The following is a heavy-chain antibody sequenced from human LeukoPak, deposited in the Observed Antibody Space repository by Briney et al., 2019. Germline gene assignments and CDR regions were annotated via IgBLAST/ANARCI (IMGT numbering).Heavy chain of an antibody. CDR2: IWYDGSNK. Sequence: GGSLRLSCAASGFTFSSYGMHWVRQAPGKGLEWVAVIWYDGSNKYYADSVKGRFTISRDNSKNTLYLQMNSLRAEDTAVYYCAKDTGVWFGELLPDYWGQGTLVTVSS. CDR1: GFTFSSYG. J-gene: IGHJ4*02. CDR3: AKDTGVWFGELLPDY. D-gene: IGHD3-10*01. V-gene: IGHV3-33*06.